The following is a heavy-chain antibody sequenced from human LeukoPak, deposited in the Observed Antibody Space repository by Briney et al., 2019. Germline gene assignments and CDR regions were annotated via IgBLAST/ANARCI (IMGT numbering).Heavy chain of an antibody. CDR3: ARDVGYSSPQDFGY. J-gene: IGHJ4*02. D-gene: IGHD6-13*01. CDR2: TFHRGGT. V-gene: IGHV4-4*02. Sequence: PSETLSLTCSVSGGSFSSSSWWSWVRQPPGEGLEWIGETFHRGGTNYNPSLKSRVTISLDKAKNQLSLRLNSVTAADTAVYYCARDVGYSSPQDFGYWGQGTLVTVSS. CDR1: GGSFSSSSW.